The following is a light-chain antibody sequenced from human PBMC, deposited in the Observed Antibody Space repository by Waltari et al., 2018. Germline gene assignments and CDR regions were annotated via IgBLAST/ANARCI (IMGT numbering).Light chain of an antibody. CDR1: SGYSRNV. CDR2: VNSDGSH. CDR3: QTGGHGTWV. J-gene: IGLJ3*02. Sequence: LVLTQSPSASASLGASVKLTCTLSSGYSRNVIAWPQQQPGKGPRYLMKVNSDGSHRKGDDIPDRFSASNSGTEYYLTISSLQSEDEADYYCQTGGHGTWVFGGGTKLTVL. V-gene: IGLV4-69*01.